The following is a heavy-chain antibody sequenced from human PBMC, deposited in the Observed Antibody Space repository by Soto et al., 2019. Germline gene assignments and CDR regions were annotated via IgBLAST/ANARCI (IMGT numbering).Heavy chain of an antibody. CDR2: INHSGST. CDR3: ERTYSSGPFDY. D-gene: IGHD6-19*01. Sequence: SETLSLTCAVYGGSFSGYYWSWIRQPPGKGLEWIGEINHSGSTNYNLSLKSRVTISVDTSKNQFSLKLSSVTAADTAVYYCERTYSSGPFDYWGQGTLVAVSS. J-gene: IGHJ4*02. V-gene: IGHV4-34*01. CDR1: GGSFSGYY.